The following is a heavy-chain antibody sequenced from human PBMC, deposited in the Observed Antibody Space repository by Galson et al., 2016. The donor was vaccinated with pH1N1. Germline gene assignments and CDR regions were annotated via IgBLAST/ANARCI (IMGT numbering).Heavy chain of an antibody. D-gene: IGHD5-24*01. V-gene: IGHV1-46*01. CDR3: ARDKGIMAAIDY. CDR2: INPSGEST. Sequence: SVKVSFKASGYTFTGYYLHWVRQAPGQGLEWMGIINPSGESTTYAQKFQGRFSMTTDTSTSTLYMELSSLKSEDTAVYYCARDKGIMAAIDYWGQGTLVTVSS. CDR1: GYTFTGYY. J-gene: IGHJ4*02.